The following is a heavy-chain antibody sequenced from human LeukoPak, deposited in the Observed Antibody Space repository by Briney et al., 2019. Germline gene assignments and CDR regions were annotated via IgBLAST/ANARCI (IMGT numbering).Heavy chain of an antibody. CDR2: ISANGGST. CDR3: ATAGETIGFQH. D-gene: IGHD1-26*01. Sequence: GGSLRLSCVASGITFDTYAMTWVRQAPVKGLEWVSTISANGGSTYFADSVKGRFTISRDNSRSTLYLQMNSLRAEDTAVYYCATAGETIGFQHWGQGNLVTVPS. J-gene: IGHJ1*01. CDR1: GITFDTYA. V-gene: IGHV3-23*01.